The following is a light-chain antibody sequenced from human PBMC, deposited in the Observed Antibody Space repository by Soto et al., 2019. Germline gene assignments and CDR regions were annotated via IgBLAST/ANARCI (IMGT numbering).Light chain of an antibody. CDR1: QDIRNH. CDR2: DAS. Sequence: DIHMTQSPSSLSASVGDRVTITCQASQDIRNHLNWYQQKPGRAPKLLIFDASNLEPGAPSRFSGSGSGTDFTFTISNLQPEDIATYYCQQYDHLPGVTFGPGTKVNIK. J-gene: IGKJ3*01. V-gene: IGKV1-33*01. CDR3: QQYDHLPGVT.